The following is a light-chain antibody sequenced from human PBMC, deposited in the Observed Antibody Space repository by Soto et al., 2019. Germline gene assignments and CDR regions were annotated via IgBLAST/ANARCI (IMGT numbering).Light chain of an antibody. J-gene: IGKJ2*01. CDR1: SVLYSSNNKNY. V-gene: IGKV4-1*01. CDR2: WAS. CDR3: QQYYTTPA. Sequence: SVLYSSNNKNYLAWYQQKPGQPPKLLIYWASTRKSGVPDRFSGGGSGTDFTLTISSLQAEDVAVYYCQQYYTTPAFG.